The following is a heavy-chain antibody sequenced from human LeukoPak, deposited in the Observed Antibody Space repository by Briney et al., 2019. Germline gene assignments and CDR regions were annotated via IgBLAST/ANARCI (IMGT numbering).Heavy chain of an antibody. CDR1: AFTFSSYG. CDR3: AQLAH. Sequence: GGSLRLSCAASAFTFSSYGMHWVRQAPGKGLEWVAIIRNDGNKKYYGDSVKGRFTISRDNSKNTMYLQMNSLRAEDTAVYYCAQLAHWGQGTLVTVSS. J-gene: IGHJ4*02. CDR2: IRNDGNKK. V-gene: IGHV3-30*02.